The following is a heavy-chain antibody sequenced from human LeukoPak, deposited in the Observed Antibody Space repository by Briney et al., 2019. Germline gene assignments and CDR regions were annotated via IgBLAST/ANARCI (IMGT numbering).Heavy chain of an antibody. CDR1: GYTXTAYY. D-gene: IGHD1-26*01. Sequence: ASVKVSCKASGYTXTAYYLHGLRQAPGQGLEWLGWINPNTGDTNYAQKFQGRVTLTRDTSISTVYMELSRVGSDDTAVYYCARGPSSGSYDYWGQGTLVTVSS. J-gene: IGHJ4*02. CDR3: ARGPSSGSYDY. CDR2: INPNTGDT. V-gene: IGHV1-2*02.